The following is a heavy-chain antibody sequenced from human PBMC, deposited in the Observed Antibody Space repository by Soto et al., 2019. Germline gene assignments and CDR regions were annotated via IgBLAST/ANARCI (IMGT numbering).Heavy chain of an antibody. CDR1: GYTFTGYY. CDR3: ARDSKYPLWSGYYWRNGDSHAFDY. D-gene: IGHD3-3*01. CDR2: INPNSGGT. J-gene: IGHJ4*02. V-gene: IGHV1-2*02. Sequence: ASVKVSCKASGYTFTGYYMHWVRQAPGQGLEWMGWINPNSGGTNYAQKFQGRVTMTRDTSISTAYMELSTLRSDDTAVYYCARDSKYPLWSGYYWRNGDSHAFDYWGQGTLVTVSS.